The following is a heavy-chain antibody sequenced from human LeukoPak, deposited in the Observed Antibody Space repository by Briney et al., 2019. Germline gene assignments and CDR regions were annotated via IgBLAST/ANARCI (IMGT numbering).Heavy chain of an antibody. CDR2: IYTSGST. CDR3: ARATYYYDSSGYYYFDY. D-gene: IGHD3-22*01. CDR1: GGSISSYY. V-gene: IGHV4-4*07. Sequence: SETLSLTCTVSGGSISSYYWSWIRQPAGKGLEWIGRIYTSGSTNYNPSLKSRVTMSVDTSKNQFSLKLSSVTAADTAAYYCARATYYYDSSGYYYFDYWGQGTLVTVSS. J-gene: IGHJ4*02.